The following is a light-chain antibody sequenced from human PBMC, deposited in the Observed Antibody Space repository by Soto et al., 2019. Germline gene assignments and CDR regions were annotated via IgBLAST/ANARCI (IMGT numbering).Light chain of an antibody. CDR3: CSYARNRLYV. Sequence: QSVPTQPASVSGSLGQSITISCTGTSSDVGGYNFVSWYQKKPGKAPKLLIYEVTHRPSGISDRFSGSKSGNTASLAITGLQDEDEASYYCCSYARNRLYVFGSGTQLTVL. J-gene: IGLJ7*01. CDR1: SSDVGGYNF. CDR2: EVT. V-gene: IGLV2-14*01.